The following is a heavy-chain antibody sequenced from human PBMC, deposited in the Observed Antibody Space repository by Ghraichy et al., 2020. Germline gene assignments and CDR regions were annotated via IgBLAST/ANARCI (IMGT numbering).Heavy chain of an antibody. CDR2: INPNSGGT. D-gene: IGHD3-22*01. Sequence: ASVKVSCKASGYTFTGYYMHWVRQAPGQGLEWMGRINPNSGGTNYAQKFQGRVTMTRDTSISTAYMELSRLRSDDTAVYYCARAQYYYDSSGYLGWFDPWGQGTLVTVSS. V-gene: IGHV1-2*06. CDR3: ARAQYYYDSSGYLGWFDP. CDR1: GYTFTGYY. J-gene: IGHJ5*02.